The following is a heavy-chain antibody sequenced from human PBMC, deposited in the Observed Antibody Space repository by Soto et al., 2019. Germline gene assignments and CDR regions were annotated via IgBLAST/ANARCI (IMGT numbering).Heavy chain of an antibody. D-gene: IGHD4-17*01. CDR3: ASTIDYGDYSDY. CDR2: IYYSGST. CDR1: GGSISSSSYY. J-gene: IGHJ4*02. V-gene: IGHV4-39*01. Sequence: SETLSLTCTVSGGSISSSSYYWGWIRQPPGKGLEWIGSIYYSGSTYYNPSLKSRVTISVDTSKNQFSLKLSSVTAAYTAVYYCASTIDYGDYSDYWGQGTLVTVSS.